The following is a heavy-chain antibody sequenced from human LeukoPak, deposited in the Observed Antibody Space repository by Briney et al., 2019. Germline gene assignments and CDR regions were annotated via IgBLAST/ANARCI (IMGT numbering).Heavy chain of an antibody. CDR2: LRSDGTT. Sequence: AGGSLRLSCAASGFTFSNSWMHWGRQTPGKGLVWVSCLRSDGTTTYSESVKGRFTISRDRSKKTLYLQMNSLRAEDTAVYYCARDGSYKFDYWGQGTLVTVSP. D-gene: IGHD1-26*01. V-gene: IGHV3-74*01. J-gene: IGHJ4*02. CDR1: GFTFSNSW. CDR3: ARDGSYKFDY.